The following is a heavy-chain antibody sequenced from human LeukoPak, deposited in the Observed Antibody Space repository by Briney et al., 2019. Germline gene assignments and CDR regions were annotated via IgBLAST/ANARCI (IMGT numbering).Heavy chain of an antibody. D-gene: IGHD3-10*01. CDR3: ARGVYGSGSYDY. CDR1: GGSFSGYY. V-gene: IGHV4-34*01. Sequence: PSETLSLTCAVYGGSFSGYYRSWIRQPPGKGLEWIGEINHSVSTNYNPSLKSRVTISVDTSKNQFSLKLSSVTAADTAVYYCARGVYGSGSYDYWGQGTLVTVSS. CDR2: INHSVST. J-gene: IGHJ4*02.